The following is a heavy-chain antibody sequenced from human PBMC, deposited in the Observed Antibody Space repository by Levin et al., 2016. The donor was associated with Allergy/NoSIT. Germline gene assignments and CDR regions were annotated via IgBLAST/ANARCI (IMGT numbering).Heavy chain of an antibody. V-gene: IGHV1-69*10. CDR3: ARDPMVRGVIWYFDL. Sequence: WVRQAPGQGLEWMGGIIPILGIANYAQKFQGRVTITADESTSTAYMELSSLRSEDTAVYYCARDPMVRGVIWYFDLWGRGTLVTVSS. J-gene: IGHJ2*01. CDR2: IIPILGIA. D-gene: IGHD3-10*01.